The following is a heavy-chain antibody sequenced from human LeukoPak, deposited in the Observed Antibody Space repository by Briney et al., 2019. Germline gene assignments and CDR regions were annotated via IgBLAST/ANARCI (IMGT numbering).Heavy chain of an antibody. Sequence: PSETLSLTCTVSGDSISTYYWSWIRQPPGKELEWIGYIYYTGSTNSNPSLRSRVTISVDTSKNQFSLKLSSVTAADTAVYYCARVTYYYDSSGYYQSPNFDYWGQGTLVTVSS. J-gene: IGHJ4*02. CDR2: IYYTGST. V-gene: IGHV4-59*08. CDR1: GDSISTYY. D-gene: IGHD3-22*01. CDR3: ARVTYYYDSSGYYQSPNFDY.